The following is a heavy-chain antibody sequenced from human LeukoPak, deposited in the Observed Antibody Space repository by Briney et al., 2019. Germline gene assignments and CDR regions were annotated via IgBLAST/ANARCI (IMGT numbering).Heavy chain of an antibody. V-gene: IGHV2-70*11. CDR3: ARRQAYGDYNY. D-gene: IGHD4-17*01. Sequence: KSGPALVKPTQTLTLTCTFSGISLTTRGLFVSWIRQPPGKALEWLARIDWDDDKYYSTSLKTRLTISKDTSKNQVVLTMTNMDPVDTATYYCARRQAYGDYNYWGQGTLVTVSS. J-gene: IGHJ4*02. CDR2: IDWDDDK. CDR1: GISLTTRGLF.